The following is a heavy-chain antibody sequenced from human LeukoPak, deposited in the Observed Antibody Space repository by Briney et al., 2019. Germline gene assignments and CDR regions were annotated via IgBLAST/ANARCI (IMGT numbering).Heavy chain of an antibody. D-gene: IGHD3-3*01. CDR2: INHSGST. Sequence: PSETLSLTCAVYGGSFSGYYWSWVRQPPGKGLEWIGEINHSGSTNYNPSLKSRVTISVDTPKNQFSLKLSSVTAADTAVYYCARGDIEYYDFWSGYFETSYYFDYWGQGTLVTVSS. J-gene: IGHJ4*02. V-gene: IGHV4-34*01. CDR3: ARGDIEYYDFWSGYFETSYYFDY. CDR1: GGSFSGYY.